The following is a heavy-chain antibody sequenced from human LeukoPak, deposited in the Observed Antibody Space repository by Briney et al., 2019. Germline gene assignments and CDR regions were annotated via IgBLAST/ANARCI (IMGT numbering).Heavy chain of an antibody. D-gene: IGHD3-10*01. CDR3: AGERGSIVRGFDP. Sequence: SETLSLTCTVSGGSLSSYYWSWLRQPPGKRLEWIGYIYYSGSTNYNPSLTSRVTISVDTSKNQFSLKLSSVTAADTAVYYCAGERGSIVRGFDPWGQGTLVTVSS. V-gene: IGHV4-59*01. J-gene: IGHJ5*02. CDR1: GGSLSSYY. CDR2: IYYSGST.